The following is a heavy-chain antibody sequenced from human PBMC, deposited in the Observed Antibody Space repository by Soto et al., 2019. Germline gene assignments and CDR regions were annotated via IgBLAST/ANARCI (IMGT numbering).Heavy chain of an antibody. CDR3: ARHHGNEFFGVGYYYYYYMDV. Sequence: PETLSLTCTFSGGSISSSSYYWGWIRQPPGKGLERFGSIYYSGSTYYNPSLKSRVTISVDTSKNQFSLKLSSVTAADTAVYYCARHHGNEFFGVGYYYYYYMDVWGKGTTVTVSS. D-gene: IGHD3-3*01. CDR2: IYYSGST. J-gene: IGHJ6*03. CDR1: GGSISSSSYY. V-gene: IGHV4-39*01.